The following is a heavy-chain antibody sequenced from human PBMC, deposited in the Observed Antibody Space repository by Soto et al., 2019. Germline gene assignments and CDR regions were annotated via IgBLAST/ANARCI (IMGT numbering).Heavy chain of an antibody. Sequence: PGGSLRLSCAASGFTFSSYWMSWVRQAPGKGLEWVANIKQDGSEKYYVDSVKGRFTISRDNAKNSLYLQMNSLRAEDTAVYYCAREREYSGYDFSKLHYYYYGMDVWGQGTTVTVS. CDR2: IKQDGSEK. J-gene: IGHJ6*02. V-gene: IGHV3-7*03. CDR1: GFTFSSYW. D-gene: IGHD5-12*01. CDR3: AREREYSGYDFSKLHYYYYGMDV.